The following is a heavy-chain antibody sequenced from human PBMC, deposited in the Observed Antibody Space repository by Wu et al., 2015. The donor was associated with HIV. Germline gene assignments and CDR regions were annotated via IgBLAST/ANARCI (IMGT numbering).Heavy chain of an antibody. CDR1: GGSFGNYA. V-gene: IGHV1-69*05. Sequence: QVQLVQSGAEVKKPGSSVKVSCKTSGGSFGNYAITWVRQVPGQGLEWMGGIIPMFATTNYAQKFQDRLIMTTDSSTNTAYMELRSLRSDDTAVYYCLRELGVDEWLGVYWGQGTLVAVSS. D-gene: IGHD3-10*01. CDR2: IIPMFATT. CDR3: LRELGVDEWLGVY. J-gene: IGHJ4*02.